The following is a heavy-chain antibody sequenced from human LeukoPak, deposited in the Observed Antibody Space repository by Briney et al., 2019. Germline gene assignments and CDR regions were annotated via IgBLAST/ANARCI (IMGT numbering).Heavy chain of an antibody. Sequence: GGSLRLSCAASGFTFDDYSMHWVRQPPGKGLEWVSLISWDGGSTFYAESVKGRFTISRDNAKNSLNLQLTSLRVEDTAVYYCARFRGGTAIDYWGQGTLVTVSS. J-gene: IGHJ4*02. D-gene: IGHD6-13*01. CDR1: GFTFDDYS. CDR3: ARFRGGTAIDY. CDR2: ISWDGGST. V-gene: IGHV3-43*01.